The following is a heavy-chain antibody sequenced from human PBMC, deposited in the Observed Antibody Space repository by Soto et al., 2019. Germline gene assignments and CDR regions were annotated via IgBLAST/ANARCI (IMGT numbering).Heavy chain of an antibody. V-gene: IGHV4-30-4*08. CDR2: MTYGRTT. CDR3: ASDRAHLHDTTCRIDS. CDR1: GASINNAEDN. J-gene: IGHJ4*02. Sequence: SRSPTSTVSGASINNAEDNWTWIRQPPGQELEYIRYMTYGRTTFYQSSHRSRIKISVNTSNNQYTQRLTLGSADTTAVYCCASDRAHLHDTTCRIDSWGQGMPVTVSS.